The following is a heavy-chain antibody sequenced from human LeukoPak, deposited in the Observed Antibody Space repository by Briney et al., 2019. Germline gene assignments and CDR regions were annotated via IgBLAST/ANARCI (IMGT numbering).Heavy chain of an antibody. CDR2: ISGSGDRT. CDR1: GFTFSSYA. D-gene: IGHD2-15*01. Sequence: GGSLRLSCAASGFTFSSYAMSWVRQAPGKGLDYVSSISGSGDRTYYADSVRGRFTISRDNSKNTLYLQMNSLRAEDTAVYYCAKDLWGSVADYFDYWGQGTLATGSS. J-gene: IGHJ4*02. V-gene: IGHV3-23*01. CDR3: AKDLWGSVADYFDY.